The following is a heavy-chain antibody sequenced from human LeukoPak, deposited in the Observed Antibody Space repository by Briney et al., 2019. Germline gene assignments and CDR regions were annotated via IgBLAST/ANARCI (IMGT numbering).Heavy chain of an antibody. D-gene: IGHD5-24*01. CDR1: GVSISSYY. Sequence: PSETLSLTCTVSGVSISSYYWSWLRQPPGKGLEWLGYIYTSGSTNYNPSFKSRVTISVDTSKNQFSLKLSSVTAADTAVYYCARRDRDGWYFDYWGQGTLVTVSS. V-gene: IGHV4-4*08. CDR2: IYTSGST. CDR3: ARRDRDGWYFDY. J-gene: IGHJ4*02.